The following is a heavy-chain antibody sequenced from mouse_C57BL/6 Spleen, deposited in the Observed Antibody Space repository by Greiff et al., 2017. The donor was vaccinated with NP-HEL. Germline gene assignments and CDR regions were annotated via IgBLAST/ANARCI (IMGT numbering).Heavy chain of an antibody. Sequence: VQRVESGAELARPGASVKMSCKASGYTFTSYTMHWVKQRPGQGLEWIGYINPSSGYTKYNQKFKDKATLTADKSSSTAYMQLSSLTSEDSAVYYCARCDYGNYYAMDYWGQGTSVTVSS. CDR3: ARCDYGNYYAMDY. CDR2: INPSSGYT. V-gene: IGHV1-4*01. CDR1: GYTFTSYT. J-gene: IGHJ4*01. D-gene: IGHD2-4*01.